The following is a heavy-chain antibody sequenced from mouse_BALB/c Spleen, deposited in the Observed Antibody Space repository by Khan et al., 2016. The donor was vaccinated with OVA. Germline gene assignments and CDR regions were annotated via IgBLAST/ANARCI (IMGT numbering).Heavy chain of an antibody. CDR1: GFNIKDYY. Sequence: IQLVQSGAELVRSGASVKLSCTASGFNIKDYYMHWVKQRPEQGLEWIGWIDPENGDTEYAPKFQGKATMTADTSSNTAYLQLSSLTSEDTAVYYYNAWDYGRSCYFDYWGQGTTLTVSS. J-gene: IGHJ2*01. D-gene: IGHD1-1*01. CDR2: IDPENGDT. V-gene: IGHV14-4*02. CDR3: NAWDYGRSCYFDY.